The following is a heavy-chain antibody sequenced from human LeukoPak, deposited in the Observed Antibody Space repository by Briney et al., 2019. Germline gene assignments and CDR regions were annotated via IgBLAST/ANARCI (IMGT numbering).Heavy chain of an antibody. D-gene: IGHD4-11*01. J-gene: IGHJ5*02. CDR3: ARAPRPYDYSNYWFDP. CDR2: IYYSGST. CDR1: GGTISSGGYY. V-gene: IGHV4-61*08. Sequence: SETLSPTCTVSGGTISSGGYYWSWIRQPPGKGLEWIGYIYYSGSTNYNPSLKSRVTISVDTSKNQFSLKLSSVTAADTAVYYCARAPRPYDYSNYWFDPWGQGTLVTVPS.